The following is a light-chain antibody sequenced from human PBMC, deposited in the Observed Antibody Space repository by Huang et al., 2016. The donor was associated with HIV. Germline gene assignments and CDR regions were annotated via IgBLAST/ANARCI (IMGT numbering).Light chain of an antibody. J-gene: IGKJ3*01. CDR1: QSVSNN. CDR2: DAS. V-gene: IGKV3D-15*01. Sequence: DIVMTQSPATLSVSPGERATLSCRTSQSVSNNLAWYQQKPGQAPRLLIYDASARATGIPDRVSGSGSGTEFTRTISSLQSEDFTVYYCQQYNNWPIFTFGPGTKVDIK. CDR3: QQYNNWPIFT.